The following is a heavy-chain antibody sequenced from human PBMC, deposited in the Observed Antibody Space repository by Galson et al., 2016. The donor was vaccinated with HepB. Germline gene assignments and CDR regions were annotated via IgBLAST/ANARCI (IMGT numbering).Heavy chain of an antibody. D-gene: IGHD3-22*01. CDR2: IYWDDDK. CDR1: GFSLKTSGVG. CDR3: ARMYYYDISDFFQGLGFFDY. Sequence: PALVKPTQTLTLTCTFSGFSLKTSGVGVGWIRQPPGKALEWLALIYWDDDKRYSPSLKSRLTITKDTSKNQAVLTVTNMDPVDTATYYCARMYYYDISDFFQGLGFFDYWGQWVLVTVSS. V-gene: IGHV2-5*02. J-gene: IGHJ4*02.